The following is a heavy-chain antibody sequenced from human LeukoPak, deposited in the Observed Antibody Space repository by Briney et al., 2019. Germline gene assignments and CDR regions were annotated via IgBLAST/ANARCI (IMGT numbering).Heavy chain of an antibody. Sequence: GESLQISCQGSGYIFPNYWIGWVRQMPGKGLEWVGLINPGDSDARYSPSFQGQVTISADKSIRTAYLQWSSLKASDTAMYYCARTTYANSPYHFDFWGQGTLVTVSS. CDR1: GYIFPNYW. D-gene: IGHD2-2*01. CDR2: INPGDSDA. V-gene: IGHV5-51*01. J-gene: IGHJ4*02. CDR3: ARTTYANSPYHFDF.